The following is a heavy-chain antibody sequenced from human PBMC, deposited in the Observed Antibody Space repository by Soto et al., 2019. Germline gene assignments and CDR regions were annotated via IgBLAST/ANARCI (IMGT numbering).Heavy chain of an antibody. CDR3: ASSATTADYYYGMDV. CDR2: VYYSGST. J-gene: IGHJ6*02. CDR1: SGYIPSRSSY. V-gene: IGHV4-39*01. Sequence: SHNLYLNCTFSSGYIPSRSSYSAWTRQPPGKGLEWIGNVYYSGSTYSNPSLKSRLTISADTSKNQFSLKLSSVTAADTAVYYCASSATTADYYYGMDVWGQGTTVT. D-gene: IGHD1-26*01.